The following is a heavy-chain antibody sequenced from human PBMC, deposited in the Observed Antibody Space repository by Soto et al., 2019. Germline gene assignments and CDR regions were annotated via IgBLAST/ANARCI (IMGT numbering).Heavy chain of an antibody. CDR1: GFTFSSYA. Sequence: QVQLVESGGGVVQPGRSLRLSCAASGFTFSSYAMHWVRQAPGKGLEWVAVISYDGSNKYYADSVKGRFTISRDNSKNTLYLQMNSLRAEDTAVYYCARVFFPLYYYDSSGKGMFDYWGQGTLVTVSS. CDR2: ISYDGSNK. D-gene: IGHD3-22*01. V-gene: IGHV3-30-3*01. J-gene: IGHJ4*02. CDR3: ARVFFPLYYYDSSGKGMFDY.